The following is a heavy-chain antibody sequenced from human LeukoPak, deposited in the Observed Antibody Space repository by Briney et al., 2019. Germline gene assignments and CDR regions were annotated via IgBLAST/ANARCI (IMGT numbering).Heavy chain of an antibody. CDR3: AKIGASIWWPNFDY. CDR1: GFTFGDYA. Sequence: GGSLRLSCAASGFTFGDYAMHWVRQVPGKGLEWVSGINLNSGHIEYADSVKGRFIISRDNAKNSLYLQMNSLRAEDTAVYYCAKIGASIWWPNFDYWGQGTLVTVSS. CDR2: INLNSGHI. J-gene: IGHJ4*02. V-gene: IGHV3-9*01. D-gene: IGHD2-15*01.